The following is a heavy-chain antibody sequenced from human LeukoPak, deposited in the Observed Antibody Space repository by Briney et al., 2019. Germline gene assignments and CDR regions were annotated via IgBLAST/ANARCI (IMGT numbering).Heavy chain of an antibody. Sequence: SETLSLTCTVSGGSISSYYRSWIRRPAGKGLEWIGRIYTSGSTNYNPSLKSRVTMSVDTSKNQFSLKLSSVTAADTAVYYCARGLRAARPAYWGQGTLVTVSS. D-gene: IGHD6-6*01. CDR2: IYTSGST. CDR1: GGSISSYY. V-gene: IGHV4-4*07. CDR3: ARGLRAARPAY. J-gene: IGHJ4*02.